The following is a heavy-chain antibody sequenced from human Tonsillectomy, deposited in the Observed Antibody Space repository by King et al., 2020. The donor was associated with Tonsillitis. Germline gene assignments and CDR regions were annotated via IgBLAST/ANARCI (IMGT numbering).Heavy chain of an antibody. Sequence: VQLVESGAEVKKPGASVKVSCRASGYTFTAYYVHWVRQAPGQGLEWMGWINPNSGGADYAQKFQGRVTMTRDTSISTAYMELSRLRSDDTAVYYCARDLYGGNSGLFDYWGQGTLVTVSS. CDR3: ARDLYGGNSGLFDY. D-gene: IGHD4-23*01. J-gene: IGHJ4*02. CDR2: INPNSGGA. CDR1: GYTFTAYY. V-gene: IGHV1-2*02.